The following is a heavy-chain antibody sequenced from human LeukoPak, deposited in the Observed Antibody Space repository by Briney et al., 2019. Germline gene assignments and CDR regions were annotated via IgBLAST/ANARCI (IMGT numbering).Heavy chain of an antibody. D-gene: IGHD4-17*01. J-gene: IGHJ3*02. Sequence: GASVKVSCKASGGTFSSYAISWVRQAPGQGLEWMGGIIPIFGTANYAQRFQGRVTTTADKSTSIAYMELNSLRSEDTAVYYCARGVLYGDYGGGDGFDIWGQGTMVSVSS. CDR3: ARGVLYGDYGGGDGFDI. CDR1: GGTFSSYA. CDR2: IIPIFGTA. V-gene: IGHV1-69*06.